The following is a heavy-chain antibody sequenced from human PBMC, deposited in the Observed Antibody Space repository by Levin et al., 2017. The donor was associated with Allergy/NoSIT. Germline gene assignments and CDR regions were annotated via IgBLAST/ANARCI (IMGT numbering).Heavy chain of an antibody. Sequence: PGGSLRLSCAASGFTFSNFAMHWVRQAPGKGLEWVTVISYDGSNKYYADSVKGRFTISRDNSKNTLYLQMNSLRADDTAVYYCAKDFQLYSGNYFGSFDYWGQGTLLSVSS. V-gene: IGHV3-30*18. D-gene: IGHD1-26*01. CDR1: GFTFSNFA. CDR2: ISYDGSNK. CDR3: AKDFQLYSGNYFGSFDY. J-gene: IGHJ4*02.